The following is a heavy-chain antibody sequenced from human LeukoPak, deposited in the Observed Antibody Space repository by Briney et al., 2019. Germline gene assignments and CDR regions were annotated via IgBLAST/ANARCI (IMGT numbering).Heavy chain of an antibody. J-gene: IGHJ6*02. CDR3: ARGGVAAAGMHYYYYGMDV. V-gene: IGHV4-34*01. CDR2: INHSGST. D-gene: IGHD6-13*01. CDR1: GGSFSGYY. Sequence: PSETLSLTCAVYGGSFSGYYWSWIRQPPGKGLEWIGEINHSGSTNYNPSLKSRVTISVDTSKNQFSLKLSSVTAADTAVYCCARGGVAAAGMHYYYYGMDVWGQGTTVTVSS.